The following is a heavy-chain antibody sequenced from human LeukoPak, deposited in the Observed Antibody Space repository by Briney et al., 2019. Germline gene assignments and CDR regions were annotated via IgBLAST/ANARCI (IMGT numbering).Heavy chain of an antibody. CDR2: ISSGSNTI. J-gene: IGHJ3*02. CDR3: ARVVAAATLGDGFDI. V-gene: IGHV3-48*01. D-gene: IGHD2-15*01. Sequence: GGSLRLSCAASAFTFSSYSMKWVRQAPGKGLEWVSYISSGSNTIYYADSVKGRFTISRDNAKNSLYLQMTSLRAEDTAVYYCARVVAAATLGDGFDIWGQGTMVTVSS. CDR1: AFTFSSYS.